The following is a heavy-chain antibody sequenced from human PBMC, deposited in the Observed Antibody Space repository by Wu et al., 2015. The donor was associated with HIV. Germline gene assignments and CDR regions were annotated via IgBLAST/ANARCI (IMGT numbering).Heavy chain of an antibody. CDR1: GYTFTSYG. V-gene: IGHV1-46*04. CDR3: ARDSRMDY. Sequence: QVQLVQSGAEVKKPGASVKVSCKASGYTFTSYGISWVRQAPGQGLEWVGMTNPNGGRTRFARRLLGRATMSRDTSTSTIKLSLKYLESEDTAVYYCARDSRMDYWGQGTLVTVSS. CDR2: TNPNGGRT. J-gene: IGHJ4*02.